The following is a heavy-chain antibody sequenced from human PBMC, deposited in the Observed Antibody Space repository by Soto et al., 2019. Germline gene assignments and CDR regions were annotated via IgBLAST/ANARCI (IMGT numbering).Heavy chain of an antibody. V-gene: IGHV1-18*01. J-gene: IGHJ4*02. CDR3: ARDRRLYRSGGSCYSTVDY. CDR2: ISPYNGNT. Sequence: QVQLVQSGAEVKKPGASVKVSCKASGYTFTSYAFSWVRQAPGQGLEWMGWISPYNGNTNYAQKFQGRVTMTIDTSTSTAYMELRSLRSDDTAVYYCARDRRLYRSGGSCYSTVDYWGQGTLVTVSS. CDR1: GYTFTSYA. D-gene: IGHD2-15*01.